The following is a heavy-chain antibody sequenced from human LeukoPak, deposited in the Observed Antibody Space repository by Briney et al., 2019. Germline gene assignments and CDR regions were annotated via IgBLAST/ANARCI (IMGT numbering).Heavy chain of an antibody. J-gene: IGHJ5*02. CDR2: ISYSGST. Sequence: SETLSLTCTVSGGSISSYYWSWIRQPPGKGLEYIGYISYSGSTNYNPSLKSRVTISVDTSKNQFSLKLISVTAADTAVYYCATSTTTPYIWVDPWGQGTLVTVSS. D-gene: IGHD1-1*01. CDR3: ATSTTTPYIWVDP. V-gene: IGHV4-59*01. CDR1: GGSISSYY.